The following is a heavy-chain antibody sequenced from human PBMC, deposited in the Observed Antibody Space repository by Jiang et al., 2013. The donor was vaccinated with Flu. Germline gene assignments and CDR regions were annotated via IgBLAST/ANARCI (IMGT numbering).Heavy chain of an antibody. Sequence: SGSGGSTYYADSVKGRFTISRDNSKNTLYLQMNSLRAEDTAVYYCAKAHLSYYDFWSGYYYFDYWGQGTLVTVSS. D-gene: IGHD3-3*01. V-gene: IGHV3-23*01. J-gene: IGHJ4*02. CDR2: SGSGGST. CDR3: AKAHLSYYDFWSGYYYFDY.